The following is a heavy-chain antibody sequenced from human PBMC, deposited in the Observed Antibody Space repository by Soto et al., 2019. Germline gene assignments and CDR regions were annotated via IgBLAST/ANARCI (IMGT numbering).Heavy chain of an antibody. D-gene: IGHD6-13*01. J-gene: IGHJ4*02. CDR3: AKGGGCISSSVGEIDY. V-gene: IGHV3-23*01. Sequence: EVRLLESGGGSAQPGGSLRLSCAASGFTFTSCVMYWVRQAPGEGLEWVAGISGSGVNTYYADSAKGRFTISRDNSKNTLYLQMNSLRADDTAVYYCAKGGGCISSSVGEIDYWGQGTLVTVSS. CDR2: ISGSGVNT. CDR1: GFTFTSCV.